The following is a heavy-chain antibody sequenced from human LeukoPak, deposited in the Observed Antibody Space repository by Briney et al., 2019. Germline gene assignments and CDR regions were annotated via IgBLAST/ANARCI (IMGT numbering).Heavy chain of an antibody. CDR1: GYTFTGYY. J-gene: IGHJ4*02. CDR2: INPNSGGT. D-gene: IGHD2-15*01. V-gene: IGHV1-2*02. CDR3: ARDAGYCSGGSCYTVDYFDY. Sequence: ASVKVSCKASGYTFTGYYMHWVRQAPGQGLEWMGWINPNSGGTNYAQKFQGRVTMTRDTSISTAYMELSRLRSDDTAVYYCARDAGYCSGGSCYTVDYFDYWGQGTLVTVSS.